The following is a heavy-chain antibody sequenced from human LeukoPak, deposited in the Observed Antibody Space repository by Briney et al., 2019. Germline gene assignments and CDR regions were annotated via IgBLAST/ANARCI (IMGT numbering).Heavy chain of an antibody. Sequence: SETLSLTCAVYGGSFSGYYWSWIRQPPGKGLEWIGEINHSGSTNYNPSLKSRVTISVDTSENQFSLKLSSVTAADTAVYYCARGMVRGVMRIYYYYYMDVWGKGTTVTVSS. V-gene: IGHV4-34*01. CDR3: ARGMVRGVMRIYYYYYMDV. CDR1: GGSFSGYY. CDR2: INHSGST. J-gene: IGHJ6*03. D-gene: IGHD3-10*01.